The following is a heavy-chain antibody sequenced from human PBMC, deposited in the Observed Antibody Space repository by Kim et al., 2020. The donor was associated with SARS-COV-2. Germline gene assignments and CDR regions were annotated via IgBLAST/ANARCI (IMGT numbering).Heavy chain of an antibody. CDR1: GYTFTSYG. CDR2: ISAYNGNT. V-gene: IGHV1-18*01. Sequence: ASVKVSCKASGYTFTSYGISWVRQAPGQGLEWMGWISAYNGNTNYAQKLQGRVTMTTDTSTSTAYMELRSLRSDDTAVYYCARGYCSGGSCYSIGYWGQGTLVTVSS. D-gene: IGHD2-15*01. CDR3: ARGYCSGGSCYSIGY. J-gene: IGHJ4*02.